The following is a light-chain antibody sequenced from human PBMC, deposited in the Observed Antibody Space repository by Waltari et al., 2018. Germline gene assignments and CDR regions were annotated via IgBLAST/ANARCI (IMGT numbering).Light chain of an antibody. V-gene: IGKV1-33*01. J-gene: IGKJ5*01. CDR2: DAS. CDR1: QGISNY. CDR3: QQYDNLPIT. Sequence: DIQMTQSPSSLSASVGNRVTITCQASQGISNYLNWYQQKPGEAPKLLIYDASNLETGVPSRFSGGGSGTDFTFTISSLQPEDIATYYCQQYDNLPITFGQGTRLEIK.